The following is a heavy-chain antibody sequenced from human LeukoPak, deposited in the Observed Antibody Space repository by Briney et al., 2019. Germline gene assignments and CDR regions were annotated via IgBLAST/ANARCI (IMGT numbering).Heavy chain of an antibody. Sequence: PSGTLSLTCAVSGGSISSTNWWSWVRQPPGKGLEWIGESHHSGTTNYNPSLKSRVTISVDTSKNQFSLKLSSVTAADTAVYYCARGRIVLRFLEWLSNKIVPAPYYFDYWGQGTLVTVSS. J-gene: IGHJ4*02. CDR3: ARGRIVLRFLEWLSNKIVPAPYYFDY. V-gene: IGHV4-4*02. CDR1: GGSISSTNW. CDR2: SHHSGTT. D-gene: IGHD3-3*01.